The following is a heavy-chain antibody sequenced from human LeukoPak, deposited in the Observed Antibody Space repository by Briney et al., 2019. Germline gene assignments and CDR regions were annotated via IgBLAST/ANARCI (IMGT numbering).Heavy chain of an antibody. CDR1: GFAFGNYA. Sequence: PGGSLRLSCAASGFAFGNYAMTWVRQAPGKGLEWVSTISGSSGHIYYADSVKGRFTISRDNSKNTLYLQMNSLGAEDTAVYYCAKDDGGYSYGNFYFDYWGQGTLVTVSS. J-gene: IGHJ4*02. CDR2: ISGSSGHI. CDR3: AKDDGGYSYGNFYFDY. V-gene: IGHV3-23*01. D-gene: IGHD5-18*01.